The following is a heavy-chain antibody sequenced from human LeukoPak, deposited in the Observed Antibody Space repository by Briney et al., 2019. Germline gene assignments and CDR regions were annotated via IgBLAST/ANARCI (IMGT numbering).Heavy chain of an antibody. CDR3: ARGGGWDIVVVVVVSPPDLDV. V-gene: IGHV1-18*01. CDR1: GYTFSNYG. CDR2: ISAYNGNT. Sequence: ASVKVSCKASGYTFSNYGITWVRQAPGQGLEWMGWISAYNGNTKYAQKFQGRVTMTTDTSTSTAYMELRSLIFDDTAVYYCARGGGWDIVVVVVVSPPDLDVWGQGTTVTVSS. D-gene: IGHD2-15*01. J-gene: IGHJ6*02.